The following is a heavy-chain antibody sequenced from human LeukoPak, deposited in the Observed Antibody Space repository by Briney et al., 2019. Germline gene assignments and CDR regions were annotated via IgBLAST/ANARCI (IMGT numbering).Heavy chain of an antibody. CDR2: INHSGSN. Sequence: SETLSLTCAFYGGSFSGYYCSWIRQPPGKGLECIWEINHSGSNNYYPSLKNRITISVGTSKIQFSLKLISVTAADAAVYYWARGGYSSSLYGHWFDPWGQGTLVTVSS. D-gene: IGHD6-13*01. CDR3: ARGGYSSSLYGHWFDP. J-gene: IGHJ5*02. CDR1: GGSFSGYY. V-gene: IGHV4-34*01.